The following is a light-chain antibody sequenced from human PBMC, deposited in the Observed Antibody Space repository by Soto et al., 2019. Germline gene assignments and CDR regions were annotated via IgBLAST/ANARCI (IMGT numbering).Light chain of an antibody. V-gene: IGKV1D-12*01. CDR1: QAISNW. CDR3: QQANSFPRT. CDR2: AAS. J-gene: IGKJ1*01. Sequence: DIQMTQSTSAVSAYVGDRVTITCRASQAISNWLAWYQQKPGKAPNLLIYAASNLQTGVPSSFSGSGSGTDCTLTISSRQPEDFETYYCQQANSFPRTFGQRTKVEIK.